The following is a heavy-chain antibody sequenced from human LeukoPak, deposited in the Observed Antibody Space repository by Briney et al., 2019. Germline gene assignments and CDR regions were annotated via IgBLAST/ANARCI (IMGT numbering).Heavy chain of an antibody. D-gene: IGHD5-24*01. V-gene: IGHV4-61*02. CDR3: AGLVDGYNSQDY. J-gene: IGHJ4*02. CDR1: GGSISSGSYY. CDR2: IYTSGST. Sequence: SQTLSLTCTVSGGSISSGSYYWSWIRQPAGKGLEWIGRIYTSGSTNYNPSLKSRVTISVDTSKNQFSLKLSSVTAADTAVYYCAGLVDGYNSQDYWGQGTLVTVSS.